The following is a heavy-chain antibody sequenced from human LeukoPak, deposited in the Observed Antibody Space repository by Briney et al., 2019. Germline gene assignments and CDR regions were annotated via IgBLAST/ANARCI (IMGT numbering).Heavy chain of an antibody. CDR2: IYTSGST. CDR1: GGSISSGSYY. J-gene: IGHJ5*02. CDR3: ANGYSGYDYGWFDP. D-gene: IGHD5-12*01. V-gene: IGHV4-61*02. Sequence: SETLSLTCTVSGGSISSGSYYWSWIRQPAGKGLEGIGRIYTSGSTNYNPSLKSRVTISIDTSKNQFSLKLSSVTAADTAVYYCANGYSGYDYGWFDPWGQGTLVTVSS.